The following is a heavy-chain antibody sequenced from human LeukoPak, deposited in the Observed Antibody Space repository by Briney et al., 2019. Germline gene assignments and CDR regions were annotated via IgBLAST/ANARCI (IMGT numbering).Heavy chain of an antibody. D-gene: IGHD6-19*01. V-gene: IGHV4-39*01. Sequence: PSETLSLTCTVSGGSISSSSYYWGWIRQPPGKGLEWIGSIYYSGSTYYNPSLKSRVTISVDTSKNQFSLKLSSVTAADTAVYYCARQRISFRIESSGWYGDYWGQGTLVTVSS. J-gene: IGHJ4*02. CDR3: ARQRISFRIESSGWYGDY. CDR1: GGSISSSSYY. CDR2: IYYSGST.